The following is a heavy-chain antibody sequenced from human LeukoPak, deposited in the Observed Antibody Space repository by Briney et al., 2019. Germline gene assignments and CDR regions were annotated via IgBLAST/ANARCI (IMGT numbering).Heavy chain of an antibody. J-gene: IGHJ4*02. CDR2: IYTSGTT. V-gene: IGHV4-4*07. CDR3: ARGSYGGNSGGLGFDY. Sequence: SETLSLTCTVSGGSINGYFWNWIRQPAGKGLEWIGRIYTSGTTSYDPSLQSRVTMSVDTSKNQFSLRLRSVTAAETAVYYCARGSYGGNSGGLGFDYWGQGTLVTVSS. CDR1: GGSINGYF. D-gene: IGHD4-23*01.